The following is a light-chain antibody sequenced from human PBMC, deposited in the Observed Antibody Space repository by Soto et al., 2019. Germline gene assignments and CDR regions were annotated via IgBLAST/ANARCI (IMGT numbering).Light chain of an antibody. CDR3: QHRHSYPIT. V-gene: IGKV1-9*01. CDR2: TAS. CDR1: QAISTA. Sequence: DIQLTQSPSFLSASVGDGVTISCRASQAISTALAWYQQKPGKAPKLLIHTASTLQSGVPSRFSGGGGGTQFTLTINNFQPEDSATYYCQHRHSYPITFGQGTRLEIK. J-gene: IGKJ5*01.